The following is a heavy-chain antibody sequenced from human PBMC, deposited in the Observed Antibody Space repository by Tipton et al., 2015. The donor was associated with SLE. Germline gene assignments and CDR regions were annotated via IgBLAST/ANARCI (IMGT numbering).Heavy chain of an antibody. Sequence: GSLRLSCAASGFTVSSNYMSWVRQAPGKGLEWVSVIYSGGSTYYADSVKGRFTISRDNSKNTLYLQINSLRAEDTAVYYCASSRTTTADAFDIWGQGTMVTVSS. J-gene: IGHJ3*02. V-gene: IGHV3-53*01. CDR3: ASSRTTTADAFDI. D-gene: IGHD4-17*01. CDR1: GFTVSSNY. CDR2: IYSGGST.